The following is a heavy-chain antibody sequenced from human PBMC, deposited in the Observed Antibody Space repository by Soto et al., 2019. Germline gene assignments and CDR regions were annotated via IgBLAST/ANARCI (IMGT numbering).Heavy chain of an antibody. D-gene: IGHD2-21*02. J-gene: IGHJ4*02. V-gene: IGHV4-31*03. CDR1: GGSIRSGGYY. CDR2: IYYSGST. Sequence: LSLTCTVSGGSIRSGGYYWSWIRQHPGKGLEWIGYIYYSGSTYYNPSLKSRVTISVDTSKNQFSLKLSSVTAADTAVYYCARRYGGNSGDYWGQGTLVTVSS. CDR3: ARRYGGNSGDY.